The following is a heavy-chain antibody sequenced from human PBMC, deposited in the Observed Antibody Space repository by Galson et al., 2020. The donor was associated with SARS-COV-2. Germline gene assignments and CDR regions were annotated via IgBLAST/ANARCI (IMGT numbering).Heavy chain of an antibody. J-gene: IGHJ4*02. CDR1: GFTFRSYW. CDR3: ARESGSGNTENFDY. Sequence: GESLKISCAASGFTFRSYWMSWVRQAPGKGLEWVANIKENGAEDFYVDSVVGRFTISRDNVKNSLYLQMTSLRAEDTAMYYCARESGSGNTENFDYWGRGTLVTVSS. CDR2: IKENGAED. D-gene: IGHD3-10*01. V-gene: IGHV3-7*01.